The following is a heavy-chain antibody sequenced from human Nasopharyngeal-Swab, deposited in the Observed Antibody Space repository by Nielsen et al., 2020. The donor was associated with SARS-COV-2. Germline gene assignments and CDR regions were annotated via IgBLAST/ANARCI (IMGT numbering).Heavy chain of an antibody. J-gene: IGHJ6*02. Sequence: GESLKISCAASGFIFTSYNMNWVRHAPAKGLEWVSSISFSSSYIYYADSVKGRFTLSRDNAKKSLYLQMNSLRAEDSAVYYCARSKISPSSYYDSSGYYGSYGMDVWGQGTTVTVSS. CDR1: GFIFTSYN. D-gene: IGHD3-22*01. V-gene: IGHV3-21*01. CDR3: ARSKISPSSYYDSSGYYGSYGMDV. CDR2: ISFSSSYI.